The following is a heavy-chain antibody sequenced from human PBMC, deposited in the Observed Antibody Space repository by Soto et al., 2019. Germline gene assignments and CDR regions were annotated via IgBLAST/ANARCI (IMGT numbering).Heavy chain of an antibody. CDR1: GCTFSSYA. V-gene: IGHV1-69*13. D-gene: IGHD3-10*01. CDR3: ARVGLVRGVIITPFDP. CDR2: IIPIFGTA. J-gene: IGHJ5*02. Sequence: ASVKVSCKASGCTFSSYAISWVRQAPGQGLEWMGGIIPIFGTANYVQKFQGRVTITADESTSTAYMELSSLRSEDTAVYYCARVGLVRGVIITPFDPWGQGTLVTVSS.